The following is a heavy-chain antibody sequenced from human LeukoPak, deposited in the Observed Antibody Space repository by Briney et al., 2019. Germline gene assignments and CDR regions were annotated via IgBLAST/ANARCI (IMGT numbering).Heavy chain of an antibody. J-gene: IGHJ4*02. CDR2: IYYSGST. V-gene: IGHV4-59*01. D-gene: IGHD3-10*01. Sequence: SETLSLTCTVSGGSISSYYWSWIRQPPGKGLEWIGYIYYSGSTNYNPSLKSRVTISVDTSKNQFSLKLSSVTAADTAVYYCASSYYYGSGSYHNSFDYWGQGTLVTVSS. CDR3: ASSYYYGSGSYHNSFDY. CDR1: GGSISSYY.